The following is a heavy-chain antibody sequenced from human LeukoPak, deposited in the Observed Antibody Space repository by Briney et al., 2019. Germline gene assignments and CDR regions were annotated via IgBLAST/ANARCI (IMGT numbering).Heavy chain of an antibody. CDR2: ISYDGSNN. V-gene: IGHV3-30*18. J-gene: IGHJ4*02. Sequence: GGSLRLSCAASGFTLITYWMTWVRQAPGKGLEWVAVISYDGSNNYYADSVKGRFTISRDNSKNTLYLQMYSLRAEDTAVYYCAKDRGITLTATFDFWGQGTLVTVSS. CDR1: GFTLITYW. CDR3: AKDRGITLTATFDF. D-gene: IGHD6-19*01.